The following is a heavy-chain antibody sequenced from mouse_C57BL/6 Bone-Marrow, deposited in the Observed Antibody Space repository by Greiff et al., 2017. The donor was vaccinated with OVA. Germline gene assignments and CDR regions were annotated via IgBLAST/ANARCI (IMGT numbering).Heavy chain of an antibody. CDR1: GYAFSSSW. J-gene: IGHJ2*01. CDR2: IYPGDGDT. D-gene: IGHD1-1*01. Sequence: QVQLQQSGPELVKPGASVKISCKASGYAFSSSWMNWVKQRPGKGLEWIGRIYPGDGDTNYNGKFKGKATLTAEKAASTAYMQLSSLTSEDSAVYFCARLTVAPYYFDYWGQGTTLTVSS. CDR3: ARLTVAPYYFDY. V-gene: IGHV1-82*01.